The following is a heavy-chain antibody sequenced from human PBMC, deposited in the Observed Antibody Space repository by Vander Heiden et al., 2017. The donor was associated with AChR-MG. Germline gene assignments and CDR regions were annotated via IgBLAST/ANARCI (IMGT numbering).Heavy chain of an antibody. Sequence: EVQLVASGGGLGQPGRSLRLSCTVSGFTFGDYAMSWVRQAPGKGLEWVGFIRSKAYGGTTEYAASVKGRFTISRDDSKSIAYLQMNSLKTEDTAVYYCTRAARLPNYYYYMDVWGKGTTVTVSS. CDR3: TRAARLPNYYYYMDV. CDR2: IRSKAYGGTT. D-gene: IGHD6-6*01. CDR1: GFTFGDYA. V-gene: IGHV3-49*04. J-gene: IGHJ6*03.